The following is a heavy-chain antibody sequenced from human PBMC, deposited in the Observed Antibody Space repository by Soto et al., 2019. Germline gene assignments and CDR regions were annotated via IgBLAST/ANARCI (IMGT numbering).Heavy chain of an antibody. J-gene: IGHJ4*02. D-gene: IGHD1-1*01. CDR3: ARDTDSDTWNDPFDY. CDR1: GFIFDDFA. Sequence: VESGGGLVQPGRSLRLSCAASGFIFDDFAMHWVRQAPGKGLEWVSGISWNSGSTDYAPSVKGRFIISRDNARNSLYLQMNSLRPEDTALYYCARDTDSDTWNDPFDYWGQGALVIVS. V-gene: IGHV3-9*01. CDR2: ISWNSGST.